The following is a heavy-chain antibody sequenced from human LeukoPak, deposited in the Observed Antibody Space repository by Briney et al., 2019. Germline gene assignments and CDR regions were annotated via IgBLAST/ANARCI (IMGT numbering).Heavy chain of an antibody. CDR1: GGSISSNY. CDR3: ARSLSSAWYAYDY. Sequence: SETLSLTRTVSGGSISSNYWSWIRQPPGKGLEWIGYIYYSGSTNYNPSLKSRVTVSVDTSKNQFSLKLNSVTAADTAVYYCARSLSSAWYAYDYWGQGTLVTVSS. D-gene: IGHD6-19*01. J-gene: IGHJ4*02. V-gene: IGHV4-59*01. CDR2: IYYSGST.